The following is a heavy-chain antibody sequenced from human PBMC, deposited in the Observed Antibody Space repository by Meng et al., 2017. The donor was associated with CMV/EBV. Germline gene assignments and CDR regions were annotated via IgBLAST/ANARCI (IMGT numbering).Heavy chain of an antibody. D-gene: IGHD2-2*01. Sequence: SETLSLTCTVSGYSISNGYYWGWIRQPPGKGLEWIGSIYHSGSTYYNPSLKSRVTISVDTSKNQFSLKLSSVTAADTAVYYCASSPGCSSTSCPAGYWGQGTLVTVSS. CDR1: GYSISNGYY. CDR3: ASSPGCSSTSCPAGY. V-gene: IGHV4-38-2*02. J-gene: IGHJ4*02. CDR2: IYHSGST.